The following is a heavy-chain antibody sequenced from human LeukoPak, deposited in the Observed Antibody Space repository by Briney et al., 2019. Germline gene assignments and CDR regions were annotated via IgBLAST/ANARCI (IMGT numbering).Heavy chain of an antibody. CDR3: AKDAPGSFADY. CDR1: GFTFSSYG. D-gene: IGHD2-15*01. CDR2: ISYDGSNK. J-gene: IGHJ4*02. Sequence: PGRSLRLSCAASGFTFSSYGMHWVRQAPGKGLEWVAVISYDGSNKYYADSVKGRFTISRDNSKNTLYLQMNSLRAEDTAVYYCAKDAPGSFADYWGQGALVTVSS. V-gene: IGHV3-30*18.